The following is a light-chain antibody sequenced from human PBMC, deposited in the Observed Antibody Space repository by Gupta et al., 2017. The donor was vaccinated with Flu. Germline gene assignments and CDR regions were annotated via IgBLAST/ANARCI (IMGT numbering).Light chain of an antibody. CDR1: TANIGSNS. Sequence: QSVLTQPPSASGTPGQRVTISCSGSTANIGSNSVFWYQQLPGTAPKLLIYRNDQRPSGVPTRFSGSKSGTSASLALSGLRSEEEADYYCATWDDSLSEWVFGGGTKLTVL. CDR3: ATWDDSLSEWV. V-gene: IGLV1-47*01. J-gene: IGLJ3*02. CDR2: RND.